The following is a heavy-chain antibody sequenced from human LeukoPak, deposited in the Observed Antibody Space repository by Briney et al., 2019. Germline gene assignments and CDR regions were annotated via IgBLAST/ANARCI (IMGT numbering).Heavy chain of an antibody. D-gene: IGHD3-22*01. Sequence: SETLSLTCTVSGGSISSYYWSWIRQPAGKGLEWIGRIYTSGGTNYNPSLKSRVTMSVDTSKNQFSLKLSSVTAADTAVYYCARDVNYDSSGYYYGLHWFDPWGRGTLVTVSS. CDR3: ARDVNYDSSGYYYGLHWFDP. V-gene: IGHV4-4*07. CDR1: GGSISSYY. J-gene: IGHJ5*02. CDR2: IYTSGGT.